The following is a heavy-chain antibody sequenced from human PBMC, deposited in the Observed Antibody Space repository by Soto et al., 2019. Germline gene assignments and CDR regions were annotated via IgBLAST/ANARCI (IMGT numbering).Heavy chain of an antibody. CDR2: ILPMLDIT. J-gene: IGHJ3*02. CDR1: GGTFSTYT. CDR3: TLGSWSAETFDI. Sequence: QVQLVQSGAEVKKPGSSVKVSCKASGGTFSTYTIIWVRQAPGQGLEWMGRILPMLDITNSAQRFQGRVTIAYLELSSLRSEDTAVYYCTLGSWSAETFDIWGRGTMVTVSS. D-gene: IGHD6-13*01. V-gene: IGHV1-69*02.